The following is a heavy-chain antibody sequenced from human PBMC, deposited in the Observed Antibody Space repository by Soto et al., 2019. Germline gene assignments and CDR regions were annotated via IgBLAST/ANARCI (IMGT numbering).Heavy chain of an antibody. CDR2: IKSKTDGGTT. CDR3: TTDRYYYDSSGYYGYYYYGMDV. D-gene: IGHD3-22*01. Sequence: GGSLRLSFSAAGFTFINAPLNFLRQAPGKGLDLSGRIKSKTDGGTTDYAAPVKGRFTISRDDSKNTLYLQMNSLKTEDTAVYYCTTDRYYYDSSGYYGYYYYGMDVWGQGTTVTVSS. V-gene: IGHV3-15*07. CDR1: GFTFINAP. J-gene: IGHJ6*02.